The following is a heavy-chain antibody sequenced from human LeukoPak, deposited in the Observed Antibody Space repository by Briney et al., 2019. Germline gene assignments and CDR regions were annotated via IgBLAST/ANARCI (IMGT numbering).Heavy chain of an antibody. V-gene: IGHV1-24*01. CDR2: FDPEDGET. CDR3: ATVTLFLDYFDY. J-gene: IGHJ4*02. Sequence: GASVKVSCKVSGYTLTELSMHWVRQAPGKGLEWMGGFDPEDGETIYAQKFQGRVTMTEDTSTDTAYMELSSLGSEDTAVYYCATVTLFLDYFDYWGQGTLVTVSS. CDR1: GYTLTELS.